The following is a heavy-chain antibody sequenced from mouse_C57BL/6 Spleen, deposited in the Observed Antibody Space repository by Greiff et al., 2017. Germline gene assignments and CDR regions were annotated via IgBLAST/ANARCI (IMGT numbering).Heavy chain of an antibody. CDR3: ARDYARYFDV. Sequence: DVKLVESGGGLVKPGGSLKLSCAASGFTFSDYGMHWVRQAPEKGLEWVAYISSGSSTIYYADTVKGRLTIARDNAKNTLFLQMTSRRSEDTAMYYCARDYARYFDVWGTGTTVTVSS. CDR2: ISSGSSTI. D-gene: IGHD2-4*01. CDR1: GFTFSDYG. J-gene: IGHJ1*03. V-gene: IGHV5-17*01.